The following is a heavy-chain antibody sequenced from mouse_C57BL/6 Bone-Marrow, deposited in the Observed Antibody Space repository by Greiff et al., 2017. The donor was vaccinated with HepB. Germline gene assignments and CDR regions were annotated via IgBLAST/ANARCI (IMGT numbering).Heavy chain of an antibody. Sequence: EVMLVESGGGLVKPGGSLKLSCAASGFTFSSYAMSWVRQTPEKRLEWVATISDGGSYTYYPDNVKGRFTISRDNAKNNLYLQMSHLKSEDTAMYYCAREGTLTGTLSDYWGQGTTLTVSS. V-gene: IGHV5-4*01. D-gene: IGHD4-1*01. J-gene: IGHJ2*01. CDR2: ISDGGSYT. CDR3: AREGTLTGTLSDY. CDR1: GFTFSSYA.